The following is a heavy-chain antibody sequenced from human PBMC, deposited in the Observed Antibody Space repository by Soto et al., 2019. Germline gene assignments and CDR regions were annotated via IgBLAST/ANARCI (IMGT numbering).Heavy chain of an antibody. J-gene: IGHJ4*02. Sequence: QVQLVESGGGVVQPGRSLRLYCAASGFTFSSYGMHWVRQAPGKGLEWVAVISYDGSNKYYADSVKGRFIISRDNSKNTLYLQMNSLRAEDTAVYYCARRGMATPDYWGQGTLVTVSS. CDR3: ARRGMATPDY. V-gene: IGHV3-30*03. CDR2: ISYDGSNK. CDR1: GFTFSSYG. D-gene: IGHD2-15*01.